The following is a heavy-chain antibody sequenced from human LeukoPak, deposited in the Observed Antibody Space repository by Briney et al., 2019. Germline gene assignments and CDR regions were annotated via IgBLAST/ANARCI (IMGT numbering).Heavy chain of an antibody. J-gene: IGHJ5*02. V-gene: IGHV1-24*01. CDR3: ARDLEESYYDFWSGYYTRFGWFDP. Sequence: EASVTVSCKVSGYTLTELSMHWVRQAPGKGLEWMGGFDPEDGETIYAQKFQGRVTMTEDTSTDTAYMELSSLRSEDTAVYYCARDLEESYYDFWSGYYTRFGWFDPWGQGTLVTVSS. CDR2: FDPEDGET. D-gene: IGHD3-3*01. CDR1: GYTLTELS.